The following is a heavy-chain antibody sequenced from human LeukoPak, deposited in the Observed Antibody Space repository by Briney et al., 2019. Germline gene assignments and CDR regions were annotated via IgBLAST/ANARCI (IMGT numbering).Heavy chain of an antibody. Sequence: AGGSLRLSCAASGFIFSSYTVNWVRQAPGKGLEWVSSISSSSTYIYYADSVKGRFTISRDNAKSSLDLQMNSLRAEDTAVYYCAKAGSSSSWNYWGQGTLVTVSS. V-gene: IGHV3-21*04. CDR3: AKAGSSSSWNY. CDR1: GFIFSSYT. CDR2: ISSSSTYI. J-gene: IGHJ4*02. D-gene: IGHD6-13*01.